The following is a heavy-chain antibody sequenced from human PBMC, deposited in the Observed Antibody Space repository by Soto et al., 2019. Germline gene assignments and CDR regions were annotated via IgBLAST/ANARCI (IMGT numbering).Heavy chain of an antibody. Sequence: ASVKVSCKASGGTFSSYAISWVRQAPGQGLEWMGGIIPIFGTANYAQKFQGRVTITADESTSTAYMELSSLRSEDTAVYYCARVWAWQSRYYYYGMDVWGQGTTVTVSS. D-gene: IGHD7-27*01. CDR1: GGTFSSYA. CDR2: IIPIFGTA. V-gene: IGHV1-69*13. J-gene: IGHJ6*02. CDR3: ARVWAWQSRYYYYGMDV.